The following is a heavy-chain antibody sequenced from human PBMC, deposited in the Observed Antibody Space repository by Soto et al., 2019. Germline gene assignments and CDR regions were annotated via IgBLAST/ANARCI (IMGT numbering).Heavy chain of an antibody. V-gene: IGHV4-59*01. CDR2: IYYSGST. J-gene: IGHJ6*03. CDR1: GGSISSYY. CDR3: ARAPPELLGYYYMDV. D-gene: IGHD1-7*01. Sequence: SETLSLTCTVSGGSISSYYWSWIRQPPGKGLEWIGYIYYSGSTNYNPSLKSRVTISVDTSKNQFSLKLSSVTAADTAVYYCARAPPELLGYYYMDVWGKGTTVTVSS.